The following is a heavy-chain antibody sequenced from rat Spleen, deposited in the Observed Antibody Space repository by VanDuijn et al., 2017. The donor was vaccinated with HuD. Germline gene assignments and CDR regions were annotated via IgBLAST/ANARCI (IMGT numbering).Heavy chain of an antibody. CDR2: ISPSGGST. Sequence: EVQLVESGGGLVQPGRSMKLSCAASGFTFSHYGMHWIRQAPTKGLEWVASISPSGGSTYYRDSVKGRFTISRDNAKSTLYLQMNSLRSEDTATYYCARRGYNNHWYFDFWGPGTMVTVSS. D-gene: IGHD1-10*01. V-gene: IGHV5-19*01. CDR3: ARRGYNNHWYFDF. J-gene: IGHJ1*01. CDR1: GFTFSHYG.